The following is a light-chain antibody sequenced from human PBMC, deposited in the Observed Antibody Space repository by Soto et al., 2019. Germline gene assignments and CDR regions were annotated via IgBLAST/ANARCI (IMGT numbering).Light chain of an antibody. V-gene: IGLV2-14*01. CDR2: EVS. CDR3: SSYSLISGYV. CDR1: SSDVGGYNY. Sequence: QSALTQPASVSGSPGQSITISCTGSSSDVGGYNYVSWYQQHPGKAPKLMIYEVSNRPSGISNRFSGSKSGNTASLTLSGLQAEDEADYYCSSYSLISGYVFGSGTKLTVL. J-gene: IGLJ1*01.